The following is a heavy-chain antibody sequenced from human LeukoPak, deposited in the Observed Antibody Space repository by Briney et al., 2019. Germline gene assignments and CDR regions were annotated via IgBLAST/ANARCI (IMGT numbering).Heavy chain of an antibody. CDR3: ARVGSGSYYSGGVYYYYYYMDV. D-gene: IGHD3-10*01. J-gene: IGHJ6*03. V-gene: IGHV4-34*01. CDR2: INHSGST. CDR1: GGFFSGYY. Sequence: PSETLSLTCAVYGGFFSGYYWSWIRQPPGKGLEWIGEINHSGSTNYNPSLKSRVTISVDTSKNQFSLKLSSVTAADTAVYYCARVGSGSYYSGGVYYYYYYMDVWGKGTTVTVSS.